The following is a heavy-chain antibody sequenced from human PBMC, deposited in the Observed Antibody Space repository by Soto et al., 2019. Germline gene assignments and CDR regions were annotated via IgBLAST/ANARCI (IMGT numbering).Heavy chain of an antibody. CDR2: IFHTGSP. CDR1: GGSFSRDDYL. J-gene: IGHJ4*02. Sequence: SETLSLTCTVSGGSFSRDDYLWSWIGQPPGKGLEWGGYIFHTGSPSYTPALTRRGTMSLDSSKNQFSLNLNSVTVADTAGYFCAMVLEPSSGDYYPHFDSWGQGTQVTVSS. V-gene: IGHV4-30-4*01. D-gene: IGHD3-3*01. CDR3: AMVLEPSSGDYYPHFDS.